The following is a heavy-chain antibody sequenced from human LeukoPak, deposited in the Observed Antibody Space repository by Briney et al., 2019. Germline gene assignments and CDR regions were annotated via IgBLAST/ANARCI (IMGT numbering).Heavy chain of an antibody. CDR1: GFIFSSYA. J-gene: IGHJ4*02. V-gene: IGHV3-30*01. CDR3: ARSSS. CDR2: ISYDGSNK. Sequence: GRSLRLSCAASGFIFSSYAMHWVRQAPGKGLEWVAVISYDGSNKYYADSVKGRFTISRDNSKNTLYLQMNSLRAEDTAVYYCARSSSWGQGTLVTVSS.